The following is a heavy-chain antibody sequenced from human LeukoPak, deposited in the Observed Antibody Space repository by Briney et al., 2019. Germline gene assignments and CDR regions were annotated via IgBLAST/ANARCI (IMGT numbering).Heavy chain of an antibody. CDR2: IFHTGST. CDR1: GDSISSGNY. CDR3: ARGGNVVVPAAIRRYFDY. D-gene: IGHD2-2*01. J-gene: IGHJ4*02. Sequence: SETLSLTCTVSGDSISSGNYWGWIRQPPGKGLEWIGSIFHTGSTYYNLSLKSRVTISVDTSKNHFSLRLSSVTAADTAVYYCARGGNVVVPAAIRRYFDYWGQGTLVTVSS. V-gene: IGHV4-38-2*02.